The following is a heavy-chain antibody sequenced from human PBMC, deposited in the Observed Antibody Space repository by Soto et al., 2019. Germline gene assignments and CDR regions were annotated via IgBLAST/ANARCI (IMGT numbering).Heavy chain of an antibody. V-gene: IGHV1-58*01. D-gene: IGHD4-17*01. CDR2: IVVGSGHT. Sequence: QMKLVQSGPEVKKPGTSVKVSCKASGFPFSSSVVQWVRQGRGQRLEWIGWIVVGSGHTKYAQKFQERVSITRDMSTGTAYMELTSLRSEDTAMYYCATPDYGDYWYFDLWGRGTLVTVSS. CDR1: GFPFSSSV. CDR3: ATPDYGDYWYFDL. J-gene: IGHJ2*01.